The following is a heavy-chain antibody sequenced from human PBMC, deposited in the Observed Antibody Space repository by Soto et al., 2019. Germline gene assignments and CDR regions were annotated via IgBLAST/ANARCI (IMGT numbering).Heavy chain of an antibody. D-gene: IGHD2-2*01. Sequence: GGSLRLSCAASGFTFSNYWMHWVRQAPGKGLVWVPRINSDGSSTSYADSVKGRFTISRDNAKNTLSLQMNSLRADDTAVYYCARGGXGRYCSSSSCYTWVFDYWGQGTLVTVSS. CDR3: ARGGXGRYCSSSSCYTWVFDY. V-gene: IGHV3-74*01. CDR2: INSDGSST. CDR1: GFTFSNYW. J-gene: IGHJ4*02.